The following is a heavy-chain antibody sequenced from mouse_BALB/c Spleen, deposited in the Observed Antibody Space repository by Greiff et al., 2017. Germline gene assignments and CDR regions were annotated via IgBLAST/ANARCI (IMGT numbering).Heavy chain of an antibody. Sequence: DVQLQESGAELVKPGASVKLSCTASGFNIKDTYMHWVKQRPEQGLEWIGRIDPANGNTKYDPKFQGKATITADTSSNTAYLQLSSLTSEDTAVYYCARWGTTVYYAMDYWGQGTSVTVSS. D-gene: IGHD1-1*01. CDR2: IDPANGNT. J-gene: IGHJ4*01. CDR1: GFNIKDTY. CDR3: ARWGTTVYYAMDY. V-gene: IGHV14-3*02.